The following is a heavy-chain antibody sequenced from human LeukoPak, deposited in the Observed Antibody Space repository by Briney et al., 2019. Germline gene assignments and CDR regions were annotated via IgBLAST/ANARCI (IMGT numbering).Heavy chain of an antibody. CDR1: GYTFTVYF. V-gene: IGHV1-2*02. J-gene: IGHJ4*02. Sequence: ASVKVSCKASGYTFTVYFMHWVRQAPGQGLEWMGWINPNSGGTNYAQKFQGRVTMTRDTSISTAYMELSRLRSDDTAVYYCARDNDYGDSYPHYWGQGTLVTVSS. CDR2: INPNSGGT. CDR3: ARDNDYGDSYPHY. D-gene: IGHD4-17*01.